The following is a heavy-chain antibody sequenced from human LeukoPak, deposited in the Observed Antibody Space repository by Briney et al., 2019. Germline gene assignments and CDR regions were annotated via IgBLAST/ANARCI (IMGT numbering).Heavy chain of an antibody. J-gene: IGHJ4*01. D-gene: IGHD3-22*01. Sequence: GGSLRLSCGASGFTFSNYWMSWVRQAPGKGLEWVANIKEDGSQKYYVDSVKGRFTISRDNAKNSLYLQMNSLRAEDTALYFCATYCYYSSAFKDWGHGTLVTVSS. CDR1: GFTFSNYW. CDR2: IKEDGSQK. V-gene: IGHV3-7*05. CDR3: ATYCYYSSAFKD.